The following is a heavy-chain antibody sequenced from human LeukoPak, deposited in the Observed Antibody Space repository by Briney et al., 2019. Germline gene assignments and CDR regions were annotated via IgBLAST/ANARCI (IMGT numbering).Heavy chain of an antibody. Sequence: ASVKVSCKASGYTFSSYDINWVRQATGQGLEWMGWMNPNSGNTGYAQKFQGRVTMTRNTSISTAYMELSSLRSEDTAVYYCASGVYYDRNNAFDIWGQGTMVTVSS. V-gene: IGHV1-8*01. CDR3: ASGVYYDRNNAFDI. CDR1: GYTFSSYD. CDR2: MNPNSGNT. J-gene: IGHJ3*02. D-gene: IGHD3-22*01.